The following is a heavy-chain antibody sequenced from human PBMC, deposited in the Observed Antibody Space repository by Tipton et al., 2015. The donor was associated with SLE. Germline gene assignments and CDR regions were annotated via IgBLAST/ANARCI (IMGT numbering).Heavy chain of an antibody. CDR1: GFTFSSYA. CDR2: ISGSGGST. Sequence: SLRLSCAASGFTFSSYAMSWVRQAPGKGLEWVSDISGSGGSTYHADSVKGRFTISRDNSKTTLFLQMNSLRAEDTAIYYCEKDPHSTIGFDNWGMAFDYWGQGPLVTVSS. CDR3: EKDPHSTIGFDNWGMAFDY. J-gene: IGHJ4*02. D-gene: IGHD1-1*01. V-gene: IGHV3-23*01.